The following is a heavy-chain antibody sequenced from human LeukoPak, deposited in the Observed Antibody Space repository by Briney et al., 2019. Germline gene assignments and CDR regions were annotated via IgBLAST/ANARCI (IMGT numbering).Heavy chain of an antibody. V-gene: IGHV3-23*01. Sequence: PGGSLRLSCAASGFTFGNYAMSWVRQAPGKGLEWVSTISQSGGSTYYADSVKGRFTISRDNARNRLYVQINSLRAEDTAVYYCGKFRYSSGHAIDYWGQGTLVTVSS. CDR2: ISQSGGST. CDR3: GKFRYSSGHAIDY. CDR1: GFTFGNYA. J-gene: IGHJ4*02. D-gene: IGHD6-19*01.